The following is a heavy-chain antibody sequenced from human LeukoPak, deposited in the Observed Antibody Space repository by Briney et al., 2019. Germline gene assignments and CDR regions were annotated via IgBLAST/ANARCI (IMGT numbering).Heavy chain of an antibody. D-gene: IGHD6-13*01. Sequence: ASVTVSCKASGYTFTSYDINWVRQATGQGLEWMGWMNPNSGNTGYAQKFQGRVTMTRNTSISTAYMELSSLRSEDTAVYYCASSSIAAENDAFDIWGQGTMVTVSS. CDR3: ASSSIAAENDAFDI. CDR2: MNPNSGNT. CDR1: GYTFTSYD. J-gene: IGHJ3*02. V-gene: IGHV1-8*01.